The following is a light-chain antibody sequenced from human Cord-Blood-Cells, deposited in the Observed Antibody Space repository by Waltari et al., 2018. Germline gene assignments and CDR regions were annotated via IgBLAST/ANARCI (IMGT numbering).Light chain of an antibody. Sequence: QSALTQPRSVSGSPGQPVTISCTGTSSDVGGYNYVSWYQQHPGKAPTLMIYDVSKRPSGVPDRFSGSKSGHTASLTISGLQAEDEADYYCCSYAGSYTWVFGGGTKLTVL. CDR1: SSDVGGYNY. V-gene: IGLV2-11*01. CDR3: CSYAGSYTWV. J-gene: IGLJ3*02. CDR2: DVS.